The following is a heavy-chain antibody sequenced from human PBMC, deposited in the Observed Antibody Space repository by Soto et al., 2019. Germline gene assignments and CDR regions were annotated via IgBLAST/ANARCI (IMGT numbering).Heavy chain of an antibody. CDR3: AREGAIAAAGTNGMDV. D-gene: IGHD6-13*01. J-gene: IGHJ6*02. CDR2: TYYRSKWYN. V-gene: IGHV6-1*01. Sequence: SQTLSLTCDISGDSVSTNSATWNWIRQSPSRGLEWLGRTYYRSKWYNDHAVSVKSRITINPDTSKNQFSLQLNSVTPEDTAVYYCAREGAIAAAGTNGMDVWGQGTTVTVSS. CDR1: GDSVSTNSAT.